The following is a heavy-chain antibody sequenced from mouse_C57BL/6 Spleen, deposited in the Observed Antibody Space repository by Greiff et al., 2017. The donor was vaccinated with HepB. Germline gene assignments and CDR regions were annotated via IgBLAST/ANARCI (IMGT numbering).Heavy chain of an antibody. CDR2: IDPENGDP. D-gene: IGHD1-2*01. Sequence: EVQLQQSGAELVRPGASVKLSCTASGFNINDDYMHWVKQRPEQGLEWIGWIDPENGDPEYASKFQGKATITADTSSNTAYLQLSSLTSEDTAVYYWTTGPTTAVGRAYWGQGTLVTVAA. CDR3: TTGPTTAVGRAY. V-gene: IGHV14-4*01. J-gene: IGHJ3*01. CDR1: GFNINDDY.